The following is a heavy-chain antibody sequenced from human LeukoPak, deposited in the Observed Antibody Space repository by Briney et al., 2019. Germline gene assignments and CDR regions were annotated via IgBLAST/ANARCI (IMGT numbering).Heavy chain of an antibody. CDR2: IYTSGST. D-gene: IGHD3-10*01. V-gene: IGHV4-4*07. J-gene: IGHJ6*02. CDR3: ARDQGGSGPSDYYYYGMDV. CDR1: GGSISGYY. Sequence: PSETLTLTCTVSGGSISGYYWSWIRQPAGKGLEWIGRIYTSGSTNYNPSLKSRVTMSVDTSKNQFSLKLSSVTAADTAVYYCARDQGGSGPSDYYYYGMDVWAQGTTVTVSS.